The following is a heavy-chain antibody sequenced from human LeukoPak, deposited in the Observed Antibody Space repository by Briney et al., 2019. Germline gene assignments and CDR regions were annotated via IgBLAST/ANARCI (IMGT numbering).Heavy chain of an antibody. CDR3: ARCAAPTGPNWFDS. V-gene: IGHV4-59*01. CDR1: GCSFNSYG. CDR2: IYCTGST. D-gene: IGHD1-1*01. Sequence: GSLRLSCAASGCSFNSYGLSWVRQAPGKGLEWVAVIYCTGSTIYNASLKSRVTISIDTSKNQFSLKLTSVTAADTAVYYCARCAAPTGPNWFDSWGQGTLVTVSS. J-gene: IGHJ5*01.